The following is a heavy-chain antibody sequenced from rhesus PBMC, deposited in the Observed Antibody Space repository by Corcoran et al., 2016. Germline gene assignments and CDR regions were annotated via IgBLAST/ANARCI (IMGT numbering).Heavy chain of an antibody. Sequence: QVQLQESGPGLVKPSETLSLTCGVSGGSISDSSYWNWVRQPPGKGLEWIGNIYGKSASTNYNPSLKSRVTISKDTSKNQFFLKLGSGTAADTAIYYCASDARRPRWILDYWGRGVLVTVSS. V-gene: IGHV4S9*01. J-gene: IGHJ4*01. D-gene: IGHD5-12*01. CDR1: GGSISDSSY. CDR3: ASDARRPRWILDY. CDR2: IYGKSAST.